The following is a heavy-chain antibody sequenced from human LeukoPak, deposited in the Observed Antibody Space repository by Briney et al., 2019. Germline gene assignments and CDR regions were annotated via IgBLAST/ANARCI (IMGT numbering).Heavy chain of an antibody. CDR3: ATLRGGTYHTYDY. Sequence: GGSLRLSCTASGFTFGDYALSWVHQAPGKGLEWVGFIRRNTYGGTTEYAASVKGRFTISRDDSKSIAYLQMNSLKTEDTSVYYCATLRGGTYHTYDYWGQGTLVTVSS. J-gene: IGHJ4*02. CDR1: GFTFGDYA. D-gene: IGHD1-26*01. V-gene: IGHV3-49*04. CDR2: IRRNTYGGTT.